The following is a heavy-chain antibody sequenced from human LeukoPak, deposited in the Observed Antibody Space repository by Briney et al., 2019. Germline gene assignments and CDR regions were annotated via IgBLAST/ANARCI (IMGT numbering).Heavy chain of an antibody. D-gene: IGHD5-18*01. Sequence: GESLKISCKGSGYSFTKNWIGWVRRMPGKGLEWMGIIYPGDSDTRYSPSFQGQVTISADKSISTAYLHWSSLKASDTAMYYCATNTGYSYGYYFDYWGQGTLVAVSS. CDR3: ATNTGYSYGYYFDY. V-gene: IGHV5-51*01. CDR1: GYSFTKNW. J-gene: IGHJ4*02. CDR2: IYPGDSDT.